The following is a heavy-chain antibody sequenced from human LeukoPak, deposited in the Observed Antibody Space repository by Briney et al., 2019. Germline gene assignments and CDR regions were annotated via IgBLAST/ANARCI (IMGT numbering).Heavy chain of an antibody. V-gene: IGHV3-66*01. Sequence: GGSLRLSCAASGFTVSNNYMGWVRQAPGKGLEGVSVIYSGGTTYYADSVKGRFPISRDNSKNTLYLQMNSLRAEDTAVYFCARGHDTNDWGQGTLVTVSS. D-gene: IGHD2-8*01. J-gene: IGHJ4*02. CDR3: ARGHDTND. CDR2: IYSGGTT. CDR1: GFTVSNNY.